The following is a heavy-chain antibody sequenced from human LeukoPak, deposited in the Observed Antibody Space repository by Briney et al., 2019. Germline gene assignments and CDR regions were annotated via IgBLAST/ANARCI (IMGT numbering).Heavy chain of an antibody. J-gene: IGHJ6*03. V-gene: IGHV1-18*01. Sequence: ASVKVSCKASGYTFTSYGISWVRQAPGQGLEWMGWISAYNGNTNYAQKLQGRVTMTTDTSTSTAYMELRSLRSDDTAVYYCARIGRFGELLPLYYYMDVWGKGTTVTVSS. CDR2: ISAYNGNT. CDR1: GYTFTSYG. CDR3: ARIGRFGELLPLYYYMDV. D-gene: IGHD3-10*01.